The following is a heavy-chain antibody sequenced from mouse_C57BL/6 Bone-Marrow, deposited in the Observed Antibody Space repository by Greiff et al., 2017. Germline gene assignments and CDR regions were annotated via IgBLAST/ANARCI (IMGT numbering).Heavy chain of an antibody. Sequence: QVHLQQPGAELVKPGASVKMSCKASGYTFTSYWITWVKQRPGQGLEWIGDIYPGSGSTNYNEKFKSKATLTVDTSSSTAYMQLSSLTSEDSAVYYCARKIYYGSSPDYWGQGTTLTVSS. CDR1: GYTFTSYW. J-gene: IGHJ2*01. D-gene: IGHD1-1*01. V-gene: IGHV1-55*01. CDR3: ARKIYYGSSPDY. CDR2: IYPGSGST.